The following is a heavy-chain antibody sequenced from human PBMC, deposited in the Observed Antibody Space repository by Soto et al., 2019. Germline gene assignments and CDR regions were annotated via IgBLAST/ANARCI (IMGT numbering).Heavy chain of an antibody. D-gene: IGHD3-10*01. Sequence: EVQLVESGGGLVKPGGSLRLSCAASGFTFSNAWMSWVRQAPGKGLEWVGRIKSKTDGGTTDYAAPVKGRFTISRDDSKNTLYLQMNSLKTEDTAVYYCTKDQVRGSGSYSGYWGQGTLVTVSS. CDR1: GFTFSNAW. J-gene: IGHJ4*02. CDR3: TKDQVRGSGSYSGY. CDR2: IKSKTDGGTT. V-gene: IGHV3-15*01.